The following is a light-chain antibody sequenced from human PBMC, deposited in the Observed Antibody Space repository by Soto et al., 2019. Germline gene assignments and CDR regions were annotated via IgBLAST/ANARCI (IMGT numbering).Light chain of an antibody. V-gene: IGLV2-14*03. J-gene: IGLJ2*01. CDR3: SSYSSSSTLVL. CDR1: SSDIGGSNY. CDR2: DVS. Sequence: QSALTQPASVSGPPGQTVIISCTGTSSDIGGSNYVSWYQQHPGRAPKLILFDVSTRPSKIPYRFSGSKSDNTASLTISGLQADDEADYYCSSYSSSSTLVLFGGGTQLTVL.